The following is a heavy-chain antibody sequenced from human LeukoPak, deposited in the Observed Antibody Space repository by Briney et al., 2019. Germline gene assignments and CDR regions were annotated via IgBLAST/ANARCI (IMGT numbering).Heavy chain of an antibody. J-gene: IGHJ4*02. CDR2: IYYSGST. CDR3: ARADKYYDSSGIDY. CDR1: SGSISSGGYY. D-gene: IGHD3-22*01. V-gene: IGHV4-31*03. Sequence: SETLSLTCTVSSGSISSGGYYWSWIRQHPGKGLEWIGYIYYSGSTYYNPSLKSRVTISVDTSKNQFSLKLSSVTAADTAVYYCARADKYYDSSGIDYWGQGTLVTVSS.